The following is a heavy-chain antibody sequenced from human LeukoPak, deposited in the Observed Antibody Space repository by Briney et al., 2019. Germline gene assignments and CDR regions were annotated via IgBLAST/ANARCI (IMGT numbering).Heavy chain of an antibody. D-gene: IGHD3-22*01. Sequence: ASVKVSCKASGYTFTGYYMHWVRQAPGQGLEWMGWINPNSGGTNYAQKFQGMVTMTRDTSISTAYMELSRLRSDDTAVYYCARDDRYYYDSSGYYSYFDYWGQGTLVTVSS. CDR2: INPNSGGT. J-gene: IGHJ4*02. V-gene: IGHV1-2*02. CDR1: GYTFTGYY. CDR3: ARDDRYYYDSSGYYSYFDY.